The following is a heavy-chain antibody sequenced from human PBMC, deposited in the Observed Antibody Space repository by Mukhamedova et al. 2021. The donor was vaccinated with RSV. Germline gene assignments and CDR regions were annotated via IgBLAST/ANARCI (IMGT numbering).Heavy chain of an antibody. CDR2: NSGNT. V-gene: IGHV1-8*01. D-gene: IGHD4-17*01. J-gene: IGHJ4*02. CDR3: ARGNYGDYAFDY. Sequence: NSGNTGYAQKFQGRVTMTRNTSISTAYMELSSLRSEDTAMYYCARGNYGDYAFDYWGQGTLVTVSS.